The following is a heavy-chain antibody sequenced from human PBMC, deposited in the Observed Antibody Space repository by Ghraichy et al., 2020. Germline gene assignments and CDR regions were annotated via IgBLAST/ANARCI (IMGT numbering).Heavy chain of an antibody. D-gene: IGHD3-16*01. CDR1: NGSFSGYY. Sequence: SETLSLTCAVYNGSFSGYYWSWIRQPPGKGLECIGEIDQSGSTYYTPSLKSRVTLSVDTSKSQFSLKLSSLTAPDTAVYYCARVKWRGDHYTYYGMDIWGQGTAVTVSS. J-gene: IGHJ6*02. V-gene: IGHV4-34*01. CDR2: IDQSGST. CDR3: ARVKWRGDHYTYYGMDI.